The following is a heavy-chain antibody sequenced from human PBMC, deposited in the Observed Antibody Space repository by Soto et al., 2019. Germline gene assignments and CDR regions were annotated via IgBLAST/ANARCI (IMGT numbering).Heavy chain of an antibody. V-gene: IGHV1-69*13. CDR2: IIPIFGTA. D-gene: IGHD3-16*01. CDR1: GGTFSSYA. CDR3: AGPTLAGAEQTTVYGMDV. J-gene: IGHJ6*02. Sequence: GASVKVSCKASGGTFSSYAISWVRQAPGQGLEWMGGIIPIFGTANYAQKFQGRVTITADESTSTAYMELSSLRSEDTAVYYCAGPTLAGAEQTTVYGMDVWGQGTTVTVSS.